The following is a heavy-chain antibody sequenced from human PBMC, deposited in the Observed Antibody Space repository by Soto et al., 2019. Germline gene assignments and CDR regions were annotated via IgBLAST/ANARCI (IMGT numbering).Heavy chain of an antibody. V-gene: IGHV4-31*03. CDR1: GGSISSGDYY. CDR2: RSYSGST. Sequence: QVQLQESGPGLVKASQSLSLTCTVSGGSISSGDYYWSWVRQHPGKGLEWIGYRSYSGSTYYTPSLKSRVTMVVDTSRNPFSLRLRSVTAADTAVYYCAREGGLAYCGGDCLYTWFDPWGQGTLVTLSS. J-gene: IGHJ5*02. D-gene: IGHD2-21*02. CDR3: AREGGLAYCGGDCLYTWFDP.